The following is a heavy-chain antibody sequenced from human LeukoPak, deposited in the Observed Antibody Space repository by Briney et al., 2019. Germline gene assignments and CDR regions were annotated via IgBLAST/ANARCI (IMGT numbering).Heavy chain of an antibody. V-gene: IGHV4-39*01. CDR1: GGSISSSSYY. J-gene: IGHJ4*02. CDR3: ARPVTTAYFDY. CDR2: IYYSGST. Sequence: SETLSLTCTVSGGSISSSSYYWGCIRQPPGKGLEWIGSIYYSGSTYYNPSLKSRVTLSVDTSKNQFSLKLSSVTAADTAVYYCARPVTTAYFDYWGQGTLVTVSS. D-gene: IGHD4-11*01.